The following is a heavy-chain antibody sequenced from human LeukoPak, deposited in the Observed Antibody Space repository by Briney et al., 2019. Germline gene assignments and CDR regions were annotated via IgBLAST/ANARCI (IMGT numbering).Heavy chain of an antibody. D-gene: IGHD2-2*01. J-gene: IGHJ6*03. Sequence: PSETLSLTCTVSGGSISSHYWSWIRQPPGKGLEWIGYIFYSGSTNYNPSLKSRVTISVDTSKNQFSLKLSSVPAADTAVYYCARGRGYCSSTSCSTGYYYYMDVWGKGTTVTVSS. CDR3: ARGRGYCSSTSCSTGYYYYMDV. CDR2: IFYSGST. CDR1: GGSISSHY. V-gene: IGHV4-59*11.